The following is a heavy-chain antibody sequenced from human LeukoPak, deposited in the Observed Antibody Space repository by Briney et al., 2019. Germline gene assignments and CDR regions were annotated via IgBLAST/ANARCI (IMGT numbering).Heavy chain of an antibody. CDR1: GGSFSASNW. D-gene: IGHD3-22*01. CDR3: AKDGHYDSSGN. V-gene: IGHV4-4*02. Sequence: PSGTLSLTCAVSGGSFSASNWWSWVRQPPGKRLEWIGEVSHSGSTNYNPSLKSRVTISVDKSKNQFSLKLNSVTAADTAVYYCAKDGHYDSSGNWGQGTLVTVSS. J-gene: IGHJ4*02. CDR2: VSHSGST.